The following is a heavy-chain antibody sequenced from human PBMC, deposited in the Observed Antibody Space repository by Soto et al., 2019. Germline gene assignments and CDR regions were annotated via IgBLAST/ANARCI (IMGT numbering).Heavy chain of an antibody. CDR2: FRSKAYGGTT. J-gene: IGHJ6*02. D-gene: IGHD3-10*01. CDR3: ARENIGELSWRYYYYYGMDV. V-gene: IGHV3-49*03. CDR1: GFTFGDFA. Sequence: GGSLRLSCTTSGFTFGDFAMSWFRQAPGKGPEWVGFFRSKAYGGTTEYAASVKGRFTISRDDSKSIAYLQMNSLKTEDTAVYYCARENIGELSWRYYYYYGMDVWGQGTTVTVSS.